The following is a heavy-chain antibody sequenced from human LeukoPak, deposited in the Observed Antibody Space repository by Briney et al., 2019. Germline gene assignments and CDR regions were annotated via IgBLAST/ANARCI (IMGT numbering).Heavy chain of an antibody. J-gene: IGHJ4*02. CDR2: IYSGGST. CDR1: GFTVSSNY. Sequence: GGSLRLSCAASGFTVSSNYMSWVRQAPGKGLEWVSVIYSGGSTYYADSVKGRFTISRDNSKNTVNLQMNSLRPEDTAVYYCARDTPSSGFDYWGQGTQVTVSS. CDR3: ARDTPSSGFDY. D-gene: IGHD3-10*01. V-gene: IGHV3-53*01.